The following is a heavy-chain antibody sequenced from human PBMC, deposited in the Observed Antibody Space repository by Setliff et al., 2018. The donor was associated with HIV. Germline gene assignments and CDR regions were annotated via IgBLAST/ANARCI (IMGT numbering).Heavy chain of an antibody. CDR3: ARVRGYSSSSRDFYYHNMEV. CDR2: VHYSGNT. CDR1: GGSISTVTYY. Sequence: SETLSLTCTLFGGSISTVTYYWAWIRQPPGKGLEWIGNVHYSGNTYYTSSLQRRVILSADTSKSQFYLRLSSVTAADTGVYYCARVRGYSSSSRDFYYHNMEVWGKGTTVTVSS. D-gene: IGHD6-6*01. V-gene: IGHV4-39*02. J-gene: IGHJ6*03.